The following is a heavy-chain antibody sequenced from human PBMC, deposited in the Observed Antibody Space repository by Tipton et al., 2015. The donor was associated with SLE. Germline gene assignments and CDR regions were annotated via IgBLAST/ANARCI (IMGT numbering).Heavy chain of an antibody. J-gene: IGHJ4*02. CDR3: ARDLLTGSDY. Sequence: GLVKPSQTLSLTCAISGDSISSNSAAWNWIRQSPSRGLEWLGRTYYRSRWYRDYAVSVKSRISIDADTSKNQISLQLNSVTPEDTAVYYCARDLLTGSDYWGQGTLVTVSS. V-gene: IGHV6-1*01. CDR2: TYYRSRWYR. CDR1: GDSISSNSAA. D-gene: IGHD7-27*01.